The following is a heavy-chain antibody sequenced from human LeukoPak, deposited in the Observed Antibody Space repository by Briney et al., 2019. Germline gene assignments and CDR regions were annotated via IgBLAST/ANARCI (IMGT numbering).Heavy chain of an antibody. V-gene: IGHV3-30-3*01. J-gene: IGHJ5*02. CDR1: GFTFSSYA. CDR3: AKGTEWLVPLGP. D-gene: IGHD6-19*01. Sequence: PGGSLRLSCAASGFTFSSYAMHWVRQAPGKGLEWVAVISYDGSNKYYADSVKGRFTISRDNSKNTLYLQMSSLRAEDTAVYYCAKGTEWLVPLGPWGQGTLVTVSS. CDR2: ISYDGSNK.